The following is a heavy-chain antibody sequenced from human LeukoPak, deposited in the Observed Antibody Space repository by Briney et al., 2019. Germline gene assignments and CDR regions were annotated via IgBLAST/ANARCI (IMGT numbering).Heavy chain of an antibody. CDR2: ISGSGVGT. CDR1: GFTFSNYA. D-gene: IGHD3-10*01. V-gene: IGHV3-23*01. Sequence: GGSLRLSCVASGFTFSNYAMDWVRQAPGKGLEWVSGISGSGVGTYYADSVKGRFTISRDNSKNTLSLQMNSLRAEDTAVYYCAKDTRFGDPFDYWGQGTLVTVSS. J-gene: IGHJ4*02. CDR3: AKDTRFGDPFDY.